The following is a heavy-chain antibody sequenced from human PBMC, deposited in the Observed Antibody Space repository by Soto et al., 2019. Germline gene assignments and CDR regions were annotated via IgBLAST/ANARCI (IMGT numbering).Heavy chain of an antibody. J-gene: IGHJ5*02. CDR1: GGSISSYY. Sequence: SETLSLTCTVSGGSISSYYWTWIRQPPGKGLEWIGYIYYSGSTNYNPSLKSRVTISVDTSKNQFSLKLSSVTAADTAVYYCARQADREVWFDPWGQGTLVTVSS. D-gene: IGHD6-19*01. CDR3: ARQADREVWFDP. V-gene: IGHV4-59*08. CDR2: IYYSGST.